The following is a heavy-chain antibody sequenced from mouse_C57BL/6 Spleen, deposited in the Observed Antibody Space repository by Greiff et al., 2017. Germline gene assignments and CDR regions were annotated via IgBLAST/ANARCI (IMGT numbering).Heavy chain of an antibody. V-gene: IGHV1-22*01. Sequence: EVQLQQSGPELVKPGASVKMSCKASGYTFTDYNMHWVKQSHGKSLEWIGYINPNNGGTSYNQKFKGKATLTVHKSSSTAYMELRSLTSEDSAVYYCARSDYYGSRWGYAMDYWGQGTSVTVSS. CDR3: ARSDYYGSRWGYAMDY. J-gene: IGHJ4*01. CDR2: INPNNGGT. D-gene: IGHD1-1*01. CDR1: GYTFTDYN.